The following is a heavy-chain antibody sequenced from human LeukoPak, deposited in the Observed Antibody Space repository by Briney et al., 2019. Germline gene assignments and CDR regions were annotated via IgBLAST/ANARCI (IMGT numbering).Heavy chain of an antibody. D-gene: IGHD6-13*01. V-gene: IGHV3-64D*09. CDR3: AKGGGDSSWYYFDY. Sequence: GGSLRLSCSASGFTFSNYAMHWVRQAPGKGLEYVSAISNNGGTTYYADSVKGRFTISRDNSKNTLYLQMSSLRAEDTAVYYCAKGGGDSSWYYFDYWGQGTLVTVSS. CDR1: GFTFSNYA. J-gene: IGHJ4*02. CDR2: ISNNGGTT.